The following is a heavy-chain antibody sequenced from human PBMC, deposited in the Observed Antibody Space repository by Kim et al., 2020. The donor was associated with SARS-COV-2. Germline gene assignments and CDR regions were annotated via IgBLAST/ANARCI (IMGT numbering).Heavy chain of an antibody. CDR1: GFTFSDYY. D-gene: IGHD3-22*01. CDR2: IRTNTYGGTR. J-gene: IGHJ6*03. Sequence: GGSLRLSCTASGFTFSDYYMAWVRLAHGKGLEWVGLIRTNTYGGTREYAPAVKDRFTVSRDDSNSVAYLQLNSLRSEDTAVYYCARSRRAYEHIDEWGK. CDR3: ARSRRAYEHIDE. V-gene: IGHV3-49*04.